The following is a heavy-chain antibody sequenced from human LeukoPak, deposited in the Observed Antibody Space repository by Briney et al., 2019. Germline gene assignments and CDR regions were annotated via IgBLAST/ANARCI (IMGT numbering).Heavy chain of an antibody. D-gene: IGHD2-2*01. Sequence: GGSLRLSCAASGFTFSTYGVHWVRQAPGKGLEWVALISFDGIDKYYADSVKGRFTISRDNSKNTLYLQMNSLRAEDTAVYYCAKHCSSTSCLDYWGQGTLVTVSS. CDR3: AKHCSSTSCLDY. J-gene: IGHJ4*02. CDR1: GFTFSTYG. V-gene: IGHV3-30*18. CDR2: ISFDGIDK.